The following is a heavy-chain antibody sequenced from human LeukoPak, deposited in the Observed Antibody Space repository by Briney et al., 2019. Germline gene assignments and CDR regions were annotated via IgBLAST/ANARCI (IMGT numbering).Heavy chain of an antibody. Sequence: ETLSLTCKVSGGSIGSSGFYWGWIRQAPGKGLEWVSVIYSGGSTYYADSVKGRFTISRDNSKNTLYLQMNSLRAEDTAVYYCASSSGYYYDSRMEKEGAFDIWGQGTMVTVSS. V-gene: IGHV3-66*01. CDR3: ASSSGYYYDSRMEKEGAFDI. D-gene: IGHD3-22*01. CDR1: GGSIGSSGFY. CDR2: IYSGGST. J-gene: IGHJ3*02.